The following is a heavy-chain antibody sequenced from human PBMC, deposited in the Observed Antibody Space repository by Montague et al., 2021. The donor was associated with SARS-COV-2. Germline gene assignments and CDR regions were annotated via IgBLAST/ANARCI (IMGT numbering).Heavy chain of an antibody. CDR2: IYYSGST. CDR3: ARGLYNWNYEHWLDT. Sequence: SETLSLTCTVSGGFVGSSHYYWAWIRQPPGKGLEWIGTIYYSGSTYYXXXLLSRVTIYVDASTNQSSLKLPSVTAADTAVYFCARGLYNWNYEHWLDTWVQGTLVTVSS. V-gene: IGHV4-39*01. CDR1: GGFVGSSHYY. J-gene: IGHJ5*02. D-gene: IGHD1-7*01.